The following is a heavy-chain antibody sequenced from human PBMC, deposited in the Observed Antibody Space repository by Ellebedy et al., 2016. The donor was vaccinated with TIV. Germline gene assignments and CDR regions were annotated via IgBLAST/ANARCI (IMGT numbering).Heavy chain of an antibody. Sequence: SETLSLTCTVSGGSISSGSYYWSWIRQPPGKGLEWIGYIYYSGSTNYNPSLKSRVTISVDTSKNQFSLKLSSVTAADTAVYYCARVPVGATYSDYWGQGTLVTVSS. J-gene: IGHJ4*02. CDR3: ARVPVGATYSDY. D-gene: IGHD1-26*01. CDR1: GGSISSGSYY. V-gene: IGHV4-61*01. CDR2: IYYSGST.